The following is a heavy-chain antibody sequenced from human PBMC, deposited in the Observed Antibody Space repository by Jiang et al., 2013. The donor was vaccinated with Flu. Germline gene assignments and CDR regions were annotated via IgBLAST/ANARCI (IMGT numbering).Heavy chain of an antibody. CDR3: ARDERNYGMDV. CDR2: IYYSGST. Sequence: SWIRQPPRKGLEWIGYIYYSGSTNYNPSLKSRVTISVDTSKNQFSLKLSSVTAADTAVYYCARDERNYGMDVWGQGTTVTVSS. D-gene: IGHD6-25*01. J-gene: IGHJ6*02. V-gene: IGHV4-59*01.